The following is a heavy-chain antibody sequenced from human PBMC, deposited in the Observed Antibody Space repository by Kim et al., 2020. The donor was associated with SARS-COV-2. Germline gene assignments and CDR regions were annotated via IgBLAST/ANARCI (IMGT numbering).Heavy chain of an antibody. CDR1: GFNFRSHG. CDR2: IWYDGSNK. V-gene: IGHV3-33*01. D-gene: IGHD1-26*01. Sequence: GGSLRLSCAASGFNFRSHGMHWVRQAPGKGLEWVAVIWYDGSNKYYADSVKGRFTISRDNSKKMMYLQMNSLRAEDTAVYYCARDREARYFDLCGRGTL. J-gene: IGHJ2*01. CDR3: ARDREARYFDL.